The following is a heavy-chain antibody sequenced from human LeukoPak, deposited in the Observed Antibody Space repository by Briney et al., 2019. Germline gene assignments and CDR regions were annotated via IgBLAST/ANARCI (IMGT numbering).Heavy chain of an antibody. J-gene: IGHJ4*02. CDR3: ASRYGHRADYFDN. Sequence: SETLSLTCTVSVASICSDISYWSWIRHPAGKGLEWIGRIYTSGSTTYSPSLKSRVTISLDTSNNQFSLKLNSVTAADTAVYYCASRYGHRADYFDNWGQGTQVTVSS. CDR1: VASICSDISY. CDR2: IYTSGST. D-gene: IGHD4-17*01. V-gene: IGHV4-61*02.